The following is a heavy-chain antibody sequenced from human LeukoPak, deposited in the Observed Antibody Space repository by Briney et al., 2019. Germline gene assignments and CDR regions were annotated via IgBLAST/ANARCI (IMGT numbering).Heavy chain of an antibody. Sequence: SETLSLTCAVYGGSFSGYYWSWIRQPPGKGLEWIGEINHSGSTNYNPSLKSRVTISVDTSKNQFSLKLSSVTAADTAVYYCAREGAMAVYYFDYWGQGTLVTVSS. V-gene: IGHV4-34*01. CDR2: INHSGST. J-gene: IGHJ4*02. D-gene: IGHD5-18*01. CDR3: AREGAMAVYYFDY. CDR1: GGSFSGYY.